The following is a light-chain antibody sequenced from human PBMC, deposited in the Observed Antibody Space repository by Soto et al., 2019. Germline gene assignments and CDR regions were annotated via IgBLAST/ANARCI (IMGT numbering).Light chain of an antibody. Sequence: DIQLTQSPSFLSASVGDRVTITCRASQGIAGSLAWYQQKPGKPPKLLIYAESTLQSGVPSRFSGSGSGTRGTLTISSLQPEDFATYYCQQVNSYPRTFGGGTRVEIK. CDR3: QQVNSYPRT. CDR2: AES. V-gene: IGKV1-9*01. J-gene: IGKJ4*01. CDR1: QGIAGS.